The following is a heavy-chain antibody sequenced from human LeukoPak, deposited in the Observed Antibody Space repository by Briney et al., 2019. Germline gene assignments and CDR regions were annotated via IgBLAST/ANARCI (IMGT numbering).Heavy chain of an antibody. CDR2: IIPSLAIA. V-gene: IGHV1-69*04. CDR1: GGTFSNYA. D-gene: IGHD7-27*01. CDR3: ARNNWGSGDAFDI. J-gene: IGHJ3*02. Sequence: SVKVSCKASGGTFSNYAINWVRQAPGQGLEWMGRIIPSLAIANYAQKFQDRVTIIADKSTSTAYMELSSLRSKDTAVYYCARNNWGSGDAFDIWGQGTMVTVSS.